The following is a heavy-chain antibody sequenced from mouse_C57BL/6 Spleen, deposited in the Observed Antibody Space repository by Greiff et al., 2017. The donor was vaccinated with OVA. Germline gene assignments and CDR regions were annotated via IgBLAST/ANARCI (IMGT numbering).Heavy chain of an antibody. V-gene: IGHV5-4*01. CDR1: GFTFSSYA. CDR2: ISDGGSYT. CDR3: AREGLLRQGYYFDY. J-gene: IGHJ2*01. D-gene: IGHD1-2*01. Sequence: EVQLVESGGGLVKPGGSLKLSCAASGFTFSSYAMSWVRQTPEKRLEWVATISDGGSYTYYPDNVKGRFTISRDNAKNNLYLQMSHLKSEDTAMYYCAREGLLRQGYYFDYWGQGTTLTVSS.